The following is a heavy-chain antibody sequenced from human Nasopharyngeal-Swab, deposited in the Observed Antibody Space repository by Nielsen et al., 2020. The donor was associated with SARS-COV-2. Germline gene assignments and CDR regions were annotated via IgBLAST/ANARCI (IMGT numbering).Heavy chain of an antibody. V-gene: IGHV3-74*03. CDR3: TRDFGMATFDS. Sequence: GGSLRLSCVASGFTCSNYWMYRVRQATGKGLVWVSRIKHDGSGTKYADSVKGRFTISRDNAKNTLYLHMNSLTAEDTAVYYCTRDFGMATFDSWGQGTLVTVSS. CDR2: IKHDGSGT. D-gene: IGHD3-16*01. J-gene: IGHJ4*02. CDR1: GFTCSNYW.